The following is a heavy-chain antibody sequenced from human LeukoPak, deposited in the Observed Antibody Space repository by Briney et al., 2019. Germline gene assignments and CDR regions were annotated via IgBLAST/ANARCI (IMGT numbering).Heavy chain of an antibody. CDR2: ISAYNGNT. J-gene: IGHJ6*02. CDR1: GYTFTSYG. CDR3: ARDSFDSSGYYDYYYYGMDV. Sequence: GASVKVSCKASGYTFTSYGISWVRQAPGQGLEWMGWISAYNGNTNYAQKLQGRVTMTTDTSTSTAYMELRSLRSDDTAVCYCARDSFDSSGYYDYYYYGMDVWGQGTTVTVSS. V-gene: IGHV1-18*01. D-gene: IGHD3-22*01.